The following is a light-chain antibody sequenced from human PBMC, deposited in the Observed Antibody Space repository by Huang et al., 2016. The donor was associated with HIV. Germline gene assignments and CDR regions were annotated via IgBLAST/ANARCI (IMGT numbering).Light chain of an antibody. J-gene: IGKJ2*01. Sequence: EIQMTQSPSTLSASVGDRVTITCRASQSVGNWLAWYQQKPGQAPNLLIYTASTLQNGVPSRFSGSGSETEFTLTINSLQPDDFATYYCQQYNRFYTFGQGTRLDIK. CDR2: TAS. V-gene: IGKV1-5*03. CDR3: QQYNRFYT. CDR1: QSVGNW.